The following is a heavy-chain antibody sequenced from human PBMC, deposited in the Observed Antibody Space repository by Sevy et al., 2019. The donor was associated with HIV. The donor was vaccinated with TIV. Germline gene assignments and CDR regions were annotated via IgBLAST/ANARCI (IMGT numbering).Heavy chain of an antibody. Sequence: GGSLRLSCAVSGFTLTNELFSWVRQAPGKGLEWVAVVYSGGATYYADSVKGRFTISRDKSKSTLYLQMKSLRAEDTAVYYCARAGYCRGGTCFSGFYYAMDVWGQGTTVTVSS. V-gene: IGHV3-53*01. J-gene: IGHJ6*02. CDR3: ARAGYCRGGTCFSGFYYAMDV. CDR1: GFTLTNEL. D-gene: IGHD2-15*01. CDR2: VYSGGAT.